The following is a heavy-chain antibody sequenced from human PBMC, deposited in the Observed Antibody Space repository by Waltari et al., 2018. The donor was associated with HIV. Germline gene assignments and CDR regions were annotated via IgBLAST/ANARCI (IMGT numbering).Heavy chain of an antibody. CDR1: GFTVSSSY. J-gene: IGHJ4*02. CDR3: ARDGSSGWSHNY. D-gene: IGHD6-19*01. V-gene: IGHV3-53*01. Sequence: EVQVVESGGGLIQPGGSLRLSCAASGFTVSSSYMSWVRQAPGKGLEWVSAIYSGGNTYYADSVRGRFTISRDNSKNTLYLQMNSLRAEDTAVYYCARDGSSGWSHNYWGQGTLVLVSS. CDR2: IYSGGNT.